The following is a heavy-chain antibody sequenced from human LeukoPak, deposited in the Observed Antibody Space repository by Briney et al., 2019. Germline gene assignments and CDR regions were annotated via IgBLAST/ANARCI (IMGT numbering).Heavy chain of an antibody. J-gene: IGHJ4*02. CDR2: LNEDGTVK. CDR1: GFSFTTNW. Sequence: GGSLRLSCAASGFSFTTNWMHWFRQTPGKRLEWVAELNEDGTVKYYVDSVKGRFTISRDNAKNSLYLQMNRLRAEDTGVYFCANVPRSTVSYWGRGTLVTVSS. D-gene: IGHD1-14*01. CDR3: ANVPRSTVSY. V-gene: IGHV3-7*01.